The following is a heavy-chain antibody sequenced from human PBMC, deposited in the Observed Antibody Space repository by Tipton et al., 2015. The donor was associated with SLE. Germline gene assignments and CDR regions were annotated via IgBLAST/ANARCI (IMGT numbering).Heavy chain of an antibody. CDR1: GYSFTNSW. Sequence: VQLVQSGPEVKKPEEALQISCKTSGYSFTNSWIVWFRHMPGKGLECMGMIDPSDSDTRYNPSFQGHVSMSIDRSTTTAYLQWRSLKASDTAMYFCARRWVQTVFDYWGQGTLVTVSS. V-gene: IGHV5-51*03. CDR2: IDPSDSDT. J-gene: IGHJ4*02. D-gene: IGHD3-10*01. CDR3: ARRWVQTVFDY.